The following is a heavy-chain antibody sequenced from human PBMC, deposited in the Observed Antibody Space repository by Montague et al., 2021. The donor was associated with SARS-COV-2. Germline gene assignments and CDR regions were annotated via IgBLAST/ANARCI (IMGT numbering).Heavy chain of an antibody. Sequence: SLRLSCAASGFTFSNYAMHWVRQAPGKGLEWVAVISYDGSNKYYADSVKGRFTISRDNSKNTLYLHMNSLRAEDTAVYYCARDGWSTVVVVAATPGFDYWGQGTLVTVSS. CDR2: ISYDGSNK. J-gene: IGHJ4*02. D-gene: IGHD2-15*01. CDR3: ARDGWSTVVVVAATPGFDY. CDR1: GFTFSNYA. V-gene: IGHV3-30-3*01.